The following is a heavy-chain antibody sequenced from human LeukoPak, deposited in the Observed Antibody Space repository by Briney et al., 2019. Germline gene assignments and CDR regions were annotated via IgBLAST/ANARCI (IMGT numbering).Heavy chain of an antibody. J-gene: IGHJ4*02. CDR1: GYTFTGYY. V-gene: IGHV1-2*02. Sequence: GASVKVSCKASGYTFTGYYMHLVRQTPGQWLYSIGWINPNSGGTNYAQKFQGRVTMTRDTSISTAYMELSRLRSDDTAVYYCAREYCSSTSCYDYWGQGTLVTVSS. CDR3: AREYCSSTSCYDY. D-gene: IGHD2-2*01. CDR2: INPNSGGT.